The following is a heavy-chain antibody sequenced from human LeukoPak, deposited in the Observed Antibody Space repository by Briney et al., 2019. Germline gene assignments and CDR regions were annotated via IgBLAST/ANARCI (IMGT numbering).Heavy chain of an antibody. J-gene: IGHJ4*02. D-gene: IGHD1-7*01. Sequence: SETLSLTCTVSGGSINSYYWSWIRQPPGRGLEWIGSIHYSGSTSYNPSLRSRVTISVDKSKNQFFLKLSSVTATDTAVYYCARDLDWNYADYWGQGTLVTASS. V-gene: IGHV4-59*01. CDR3: ARDLDWNYADY. CDR2: IHYSGST. CDR1: GGSINSYY.